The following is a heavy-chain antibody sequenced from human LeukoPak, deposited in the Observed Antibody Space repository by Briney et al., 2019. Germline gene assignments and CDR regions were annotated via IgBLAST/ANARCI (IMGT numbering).Heavy chain of an antibody. V-gene: IGHV3-74*01. CDR1: GFTFGSYW. Sequence: TGGSLRLSCEASGFTFGSYWMHWVRQIPGKGLMWVSRIESNGLTLYADSVRDRFTISRDNGKSTIYLQMNSLRVDDTAIYYCAKAATYFYGSVTYDWFESWGQGTLVTVSS. CDR2: IESNGLT. J-gene: IGHJ5*01. D-gene: IGHD3-10*01. CDR3: AKAATYFYGSVTYDWFES.